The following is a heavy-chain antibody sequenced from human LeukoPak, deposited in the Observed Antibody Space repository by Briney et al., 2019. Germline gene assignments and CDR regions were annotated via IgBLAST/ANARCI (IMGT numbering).Heavy chain of an antibody. CDR3: ARQHVYSSSIDWFDP. CDR1: GYTFTSYW. D-gene: IGHD6-6*01. CDR2: IYPGDSDT. J-gene: IGHJ5*02. Sequence: GASVKVSCKASGYTFTSYWIGWVRQMPGKGLEWMGIIYPGDSDTRYSPSFQGQVTISADKSISTAYLQWSSLKASDTAMYYCARQHVYSSSIDWFDPWGQGTLVTVSS. V-gene: IGHV5-51*01.